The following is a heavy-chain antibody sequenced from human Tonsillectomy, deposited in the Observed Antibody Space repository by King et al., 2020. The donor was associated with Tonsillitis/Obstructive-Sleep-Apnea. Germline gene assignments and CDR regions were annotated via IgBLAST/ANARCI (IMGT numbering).Heavy chain of an antibody. D-gene: IGHD3-3*01. CDR2: IKSKTDGGTT. V-gene: IGHV3-15*01. Sequence: VQLVESGGGLVKPGGSLRLSCAASGFTFSNAWMSWVRQAPGKGLEWVGRIKSKTDGGTTDYAAPVKGRFTISRNDSKNTLYLQMNSLKTEDTAVYYCTQDPAAYYDFWSGYSNYYYYMDVWGKGTTVTVSS. CDR1: GFTFSNAW. CDR3: TQDPAAYYDFWSGYSNYYYYMDV. J-gene: IGHJ6*03.